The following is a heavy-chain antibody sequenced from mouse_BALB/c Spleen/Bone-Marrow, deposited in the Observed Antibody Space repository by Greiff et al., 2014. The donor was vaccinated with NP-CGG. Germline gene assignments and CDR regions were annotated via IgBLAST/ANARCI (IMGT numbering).Heavy chain of an antibody. CDR2: IDPSYGGI. D-gene: IGHD2-14*01. Sequence: EVQVVESGPELEKPGASVKISCKASGYSFTGYNMNWVKQNNGESLEWIGNIDPSYGGISYNQKFKGKATLTVDKSSNTAYMQLKSLTSEDSAVYYCAISIEYRPLDYWGQGTLVTVSA. CDR3: AISIEYRPLDY. J-gene: IGHJ3*01. CDR1: GYSFTGYN. V-gene: IGHV1-39*01.